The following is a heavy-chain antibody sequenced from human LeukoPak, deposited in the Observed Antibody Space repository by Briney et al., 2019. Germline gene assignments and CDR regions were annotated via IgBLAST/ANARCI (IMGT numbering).Heavy chain of an antibody. CDR2: LSDNGGYT. V-gene: IGHV3-23*01. CDR3: AKGDLTIFGVVFN. Sequence: GGSLRLSCVASGFTFRSYVMNWVRQAPGKGLEWVSSLSDNGGYTYYADSVKGRFTISRDNSRNILYLQMNSLRVEDTAIYYCAKGDLTIFGVVFNWGQGTLATVSS. J-gene: IGHJ4*02. CDR1: GFTFRSYV. D-gene: IGHD3-3*01.